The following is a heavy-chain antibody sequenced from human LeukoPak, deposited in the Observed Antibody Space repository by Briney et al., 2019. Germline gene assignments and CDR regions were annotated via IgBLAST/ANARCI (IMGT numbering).Heavy chain of an antibody. CDR2: IKSKTDGGTT. CDR3: TTVGG. Sequence: GGSLRLSCAASGFTFSNAWMSWVSEAPGKGVEGVGRIKSKTDGGTTDYAARGKGRFTITRDETKKTRYLQMNSLKTEDTAVYYCTTVGGWGQGTLVTVSS. CDR1: GFTFSNAW. V-gene: IGHV3-15*01. J-gene: IGHJ4*02.